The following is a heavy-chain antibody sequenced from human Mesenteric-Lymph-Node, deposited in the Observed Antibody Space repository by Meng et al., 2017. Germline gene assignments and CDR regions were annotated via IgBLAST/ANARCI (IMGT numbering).Heavy chain of an antibody. Sequence: QVQVVQVGAEVKKPGSSVKVSCKADGYTFNNYPINWVRQAPGQGLEWMGAITPTFGTSNYAQTFQGRVTFIADKSTNTAYMELSSLKSEDTAVYYCARKGGYCGSDCYYLDFWGQGTLVTVSS. J-gene: IGHJ4*02. CDR3: ARKGGYCGSDCYYLDF. D-gene: IGHD2-21*02. V-gene: IGHV1-69*06. CDR1: GYTFNNYP. CDR2: ITPTFGTS.